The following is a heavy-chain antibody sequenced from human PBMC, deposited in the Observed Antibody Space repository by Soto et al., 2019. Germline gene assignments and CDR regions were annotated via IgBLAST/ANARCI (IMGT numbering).Heavy chain of an antibody. CDR3: AKKSGYSGHDPFDY. D-gene: IGHD5-12*01. CDR2: VSTSGGST. V-gene: IGHV3-23*01. CDR1: GFTFSSYV. J-gene: IGHJ4*02. Sequence: GGSLRLSCAGSGFTFSSYVMSSFRQAPGKGLEWVSAVSTSGGSTFCAGSVKGRFAISRDNSKNTMYLQMNSLRAGDTAVYYCAKKSGYSGHDPFDYRGQRTMVPGSA.